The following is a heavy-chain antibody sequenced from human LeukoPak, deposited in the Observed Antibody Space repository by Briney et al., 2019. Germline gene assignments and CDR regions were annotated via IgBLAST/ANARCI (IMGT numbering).Heavy chain of an antibody. V-gene: IGHV3-48*01. Sequence: GGSLRLSCAASGFTFSDYAMNWVRQAPGKGLEWVSYIGVGRSTQYYGDSVKGRFTISRDDAKNSVYLQMNSLRAEDTAVYFCARDIAHCSGGICYNIRFDSWGQGILVTVSS. CDR1: GFTFSDYA. CDR3: ARDIAHCSGGICYNIRFDS. J-gene: IGHJ5*01. CDR2: IGVGRSTQ. D-gene: IGHD2-15*01.